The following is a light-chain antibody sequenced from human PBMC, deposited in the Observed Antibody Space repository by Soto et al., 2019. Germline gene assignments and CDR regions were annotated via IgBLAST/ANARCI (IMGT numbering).Light chain of an antibody. CDR1: QSLLHSDGKTS. CDR2: EVS. Sequence: DVVMTQTPLSLSVTPGQPASISCKSRQSLLHSDGKTSLYWYLQKPGQPPQLLIYEVSNRFSGVADRFRGRGSGTDSTLKISRVEAEHVGVYYCMQSTHVPYTFGQGTMVEIK. CDR3: MQSTHVPYT. V-gene: IGKV2D-29*01. J-gene: IGKJ2*01.